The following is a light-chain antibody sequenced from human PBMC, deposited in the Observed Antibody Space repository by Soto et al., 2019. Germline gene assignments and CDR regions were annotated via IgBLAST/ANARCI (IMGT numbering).Light chain of an antibody. CDR1: SSDVGDYNY. J-gene: IGLJ1*01. CDR3: SSYISGNTLV. Sequence: QSALTQPASVSGSPGQSITISCTGTSSDVGDYNYVSWYQQYPGKVPKLIIYEVSNRPSGVSTRFSGSKSGSTASLTISGLQPEDESDYYCSSYISGNTLVFGPGTKVTVL. CDR2: EVS. V-gene: IGLV2-14*01.